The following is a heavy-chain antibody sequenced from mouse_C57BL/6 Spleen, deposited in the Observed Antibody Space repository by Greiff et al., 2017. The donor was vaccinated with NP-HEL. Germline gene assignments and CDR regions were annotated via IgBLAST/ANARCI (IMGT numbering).Heavy chain of an antibody. J-gene: IGHJ3*01. CDR2: ISYSGST. CDR1: GYSITSGYD. D-gene: IGHD2-4*01. CDR3: ARDEGLRRGAWFAY. V-gene: IGHV3-1*01. Sequence: EVQLQESGPGMVKPSQSLSLTCTVTGYSITSGYDWHWIRHFPGNKLEWMGYISYSGSTNYNPSLKSRISITHDTSKNHFFLKLNSVTTEDTATYYCARDEGLRRGAWFAYWGQGTLVTVSA.